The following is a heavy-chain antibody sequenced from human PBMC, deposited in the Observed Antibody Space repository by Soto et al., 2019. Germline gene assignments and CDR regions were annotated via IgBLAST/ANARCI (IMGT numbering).Heavy chain of an antibody. CDR2: IGGTGGSQ. Sequence: GGSLRLSCAASGFTFSIHAMYWVSQDPGRGLEWASHIGGTGGSQQYTDSVKGRFTISRDNSKNTLYLQMNSLRVEDTAVYYCAKDAVPYNKRHDGFDIWGQGTMVTVSS. CDR1: GFTFSIHA. J-gene: IGHJ3*02. CDR3: AKDAVPYNKRHDGFDI. D-gene: IGHD1-20*01. V-gene: IGHV3-23*01.